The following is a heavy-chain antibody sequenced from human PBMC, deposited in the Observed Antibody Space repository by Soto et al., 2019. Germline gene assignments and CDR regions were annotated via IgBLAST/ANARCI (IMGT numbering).Heavy chain of an antibody. CDR3: AKDIDIAAAGNYYYCMDV. CDR1: GFTFDDYT. Sequence: GGSLRLSCAASGFTFDDYTMHWVRQAPGKGLEWVSLISWDGGSTYYADSVKGRFTISRDNSKNSLYLQMNSLRTEDTSLYYCAKDIDIAAAGNYYYCMDVWGQGTTVTVSS. V-gene: IGHV3-43*01. J-gene: IGHJ6*02. D-gene: IGHD6-13*01. CDR2: ISWDGGST.